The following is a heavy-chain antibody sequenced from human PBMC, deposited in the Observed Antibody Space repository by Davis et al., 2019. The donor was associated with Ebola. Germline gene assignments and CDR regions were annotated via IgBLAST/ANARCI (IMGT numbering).Heavy chain of an antibody. CDR2: IYYTGRT. J-gene: IGHJ4*02. Sequence: GSLRLSCTVSGGSISSSSYYWGWIRQPPGKGLEWIGSIYYTGRTYYNPSLKSRVTISVDTSKNQFSLKLSSVTAADTAVYYCARAVYDSSGYRLDYWGQGTLVTVSS. D-gene: IGHD3-22*01. CDR1: GGSISSSSYY. V-gene: IGHV4-39*01. CDR3: ARAVYDSSGYRLDY.